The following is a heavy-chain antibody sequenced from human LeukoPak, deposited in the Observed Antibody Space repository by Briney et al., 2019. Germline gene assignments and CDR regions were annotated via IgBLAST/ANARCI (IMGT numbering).Heavy chain of an antibody. J-gene: IGHJ4*02. CDR1: GLPLSSYR. CDR2: IETDGKSA. V-gene: IGHV3-74*01. CDR3: ARDYQGLHY. D-gene: IGHD3-16*02. Sequence: GSLRLSCAVSGLPLSSYRMHWVRQAPGKGLGWVSAIETDGKSATYADSVKGRFTISRDNAKNTLYLQMNSLRAEDTAVYFCARDYQGLHYWGQGTLVTVSS.